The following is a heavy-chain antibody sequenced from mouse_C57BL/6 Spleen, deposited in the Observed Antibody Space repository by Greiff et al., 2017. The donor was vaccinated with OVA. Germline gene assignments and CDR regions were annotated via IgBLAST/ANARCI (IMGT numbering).Heavy chain of an antibody. CDR3: AKNGGSSYHMDY. V-gene: IGHV2-4*01. CDR2: IWSGGST. D-gene: IGHD1-1*01. Sequence: VNLVESGPGLVQPSQSLSITCTVSGFSLTSYGVHWVRQPPGKGLEWLGVIWSGGSTDYNAAFISRLGISKDNSKSQVFFKMNSLQADDTAIYYCAKNGGSSYHMDYWGQGTSVTVSS. J-gene: IGHJ4*01. CDR1: GFSLTSYG.